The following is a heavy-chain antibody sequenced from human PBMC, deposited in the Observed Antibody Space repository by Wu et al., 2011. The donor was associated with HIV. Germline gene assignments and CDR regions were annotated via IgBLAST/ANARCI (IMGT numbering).Heavy chain of an antibody. Sequence: QVQLVQSGSEVKKPGSSVKVSCKASGGTFNSHTITWVRQAPGQGLEWMGRITPVFGFTNYAQKFQGRVTISADEASGTAYLDLRRLRSEDTAVYYCARGIRDGDEKXASDVWGQGTLVSVSS. V-gene: IGHV1-69*15. J-gene: IGHJ3*01. CDR1: GGTFNSHT. CDR2: ITPVFGFT. CDR3: ARGIRDGDEKXASDV. D-gene: IGHD3-10*01.